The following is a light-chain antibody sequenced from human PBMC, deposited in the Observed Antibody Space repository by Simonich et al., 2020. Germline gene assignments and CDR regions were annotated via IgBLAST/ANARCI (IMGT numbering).Light chain of an antibody. Sequence: DIVMTQTPLSLSVTPGQPASISCKSIQSLLHSNGNPYLYWYLQKPCQSPQLLIYEVSNRVSGWPDRFSGSGSGTDFTLKISRVEAEDVGVYYCMQSIQLPPTFGHGTKLEIK. CDR1: QSLLHSNGNPY. CDR3: MQSIQLPPT. J-gene: IGKJ2*01. CDR2: EVS. V-gene: IGKV2D-29*02.